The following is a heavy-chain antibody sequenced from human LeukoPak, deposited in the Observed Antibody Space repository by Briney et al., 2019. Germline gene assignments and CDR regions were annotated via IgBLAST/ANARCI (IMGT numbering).Heavy chain of an antibody. D-gene: IGHD3-10*01. V-gene: IGHV4-61*02. CDR3: ARGQDYYGSGSYNY. Sequence: PSETLSLTCTVSGYSISSGYYWSWIRQPAGQGLEWIGRIYTSGSTNYNPSLKSRVTISVDTSKNQFSLKLSSVTAADTAVYYCARGQDYYGSGSYNYWGQGTLVTVSS. J-gene: IGHJ4*02. CDR2: IYTSGST. CDR1: GYSISSGYY.